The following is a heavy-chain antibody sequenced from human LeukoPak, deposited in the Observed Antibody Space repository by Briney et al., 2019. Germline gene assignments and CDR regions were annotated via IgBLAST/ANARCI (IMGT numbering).Heavy chain of an antibody. D-gene: IGHD3-16*01. CDR2: IYHSGST. CDR3: ARGSSGGGTWYFDL. V-gene: IGHV4-59*12. J-gene: IGHJ2*01. CDR1: GGSISSYY. Sequence: SETLSLTCTVSGGSISSYYWSWIRQPPGKGLEWIGYIYHSGSTYYNPSLKSRVTISVDRSKNQFSLKLSSVTAADTAVYYCARGSSGGGTWYFDLWGRGTLVTVSS.